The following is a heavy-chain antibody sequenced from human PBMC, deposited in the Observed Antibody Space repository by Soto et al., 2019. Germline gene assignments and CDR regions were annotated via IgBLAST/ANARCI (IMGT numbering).Heavy chain of an antibody. CDR3: AKKVNSGPGSQYFDY. Sequence: GGSLRLYCAASVFTFISYSMSWVRQAPGKGLEWVSGFRTSGDGGTTYYADSVKGRFTISRDNSKNMLFLQMNSLRAEDTAIYYCAKKVNSGPGSQYFDYWGQGTLVTVSS. CDR1: VFTFISYS. D-gene: IGHD3-10*01. CDR2: FRTSGDGGTT. V-gene: IGHV3-23*01. J-gene: IGHJ4*02.